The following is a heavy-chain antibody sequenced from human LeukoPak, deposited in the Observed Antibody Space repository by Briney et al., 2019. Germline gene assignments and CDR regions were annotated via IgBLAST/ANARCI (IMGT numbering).Heavy chain of an antibody. J-gene: IGHJ3*02. Sequence: PGRSLRLSCAASGFTFSSYGMHWVRQAPGKGLEWVAVIRYDGSNKYYADSVKGRFTISRDNSKNTLYLQMNSLRAEDTAVYYCAKDSTGGIGAFDIWGQGTMVTVSS. CDR2: IRYDGSNK. CDR1: GFTFSSYG. V-gene: IGHV3-33*06. D-gene: IGHD1-26*01. CDR3: AKDSTGGIGAFDI.